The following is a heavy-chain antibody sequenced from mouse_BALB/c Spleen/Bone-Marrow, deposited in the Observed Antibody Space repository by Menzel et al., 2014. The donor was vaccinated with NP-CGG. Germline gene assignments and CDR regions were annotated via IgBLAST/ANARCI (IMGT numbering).Heavy chain of an antibody. CDR1: GYPFTDYT. J-gene: IGHJ1*01. CDR3: ARDGYGRYFDV. D-gene: IGHD2-2*01. V-gene: IGHV1-18*01. CDR2: INPYNGGS. Sequence: EVKLQESGPELVKPGASMKISCKASGYPFTDYTMNWVRQSHGKNLEWIGLINPYNGGSTYNQKFKGTATLTVDRSSSTAYMELLSLTSDDSAVYYCARDGYGRYFDVWGAGTTVTVSS.